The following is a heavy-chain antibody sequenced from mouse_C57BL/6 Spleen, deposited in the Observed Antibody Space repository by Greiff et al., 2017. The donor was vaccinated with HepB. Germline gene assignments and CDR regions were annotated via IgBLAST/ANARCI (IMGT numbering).Heavy chain of an antibody. CDR2: IYPGDGDT. D-gene: IGHD1-1*01. CDR3: ARDGSSRAWFAY. Sequence: QVQLQQSGPELVKPGASVKISCKASGYAFSSSWMNWVKQRPGKGLEWIGRIYPGDGDTNYNGKFKGKATLTADKSSSTAYMQLSSLTSEDSAVDFCARDGSSRAWFAYWGQGTLVTVSA. J-gene: IGHJ3*01. CDR1: GYAFSSSW. V-gene: IGHV1-82*01.